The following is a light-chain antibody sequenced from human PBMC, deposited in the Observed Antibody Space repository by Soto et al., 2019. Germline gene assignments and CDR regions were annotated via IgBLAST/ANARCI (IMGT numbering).Light chain of an antibody. V-gene: IGLV1-40*01. J-gene: IGLJ2*01. Sequence: QPVLTQPPSVSGAPGQRVTISCTGTNSNIGGGFDVHWYQHVPGTAPKLLIYGDSNRASGVTDRFSGSKSGTSASLAITGLQAEDEADYYRQSYDNSLGDFVVFGGGTKVTVL. CDR2: GDS. CDR3: QSYDNSLGDFVV. CDR1: NSNIGGGFD.